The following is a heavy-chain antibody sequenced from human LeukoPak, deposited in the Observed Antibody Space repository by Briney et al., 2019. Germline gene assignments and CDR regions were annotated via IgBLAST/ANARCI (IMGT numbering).Heavy chain of an antibody. Sequence: SETLSLTCTVSGGSISSYYWNWIRQPPGKGLEWIGYIYYSGSTNYNPSLKSRGTISLDTSKNQFSLKLSSVTAADTAVYYCARARYYYDSSGYWFDYWGQGTLVTVSS. CDR1: GGSISSYY. CDR2: IYYSGST. J-gene: IGHJ4*02. V-gene: IGHV4-59*08. CDR3: ARARYYYDSSGYWFDY. D-gene: IGHD3-22*01.